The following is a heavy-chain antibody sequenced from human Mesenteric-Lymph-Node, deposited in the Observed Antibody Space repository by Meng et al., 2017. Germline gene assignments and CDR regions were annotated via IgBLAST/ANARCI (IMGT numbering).Heavy chain of an antibody. CDR2: IVVGNGNT. CDR1: GFTFIRSA. V-gene: IGHV1-58*01. Sequence: SVKVSCKASGFTFIRSAVQWVRQARGQRLEWIGCIVVGNGNTNYAQKFQERVTITRDTSTSTVYMELSSLRSEDTAVYYCASLYYYDSSAPLAAHDAFDMWGQGTMVTVSS. CDR3: ASLYYYDSSAPLAAHDAFDM. J-gene: IGHJ3*02. D-gene: IGHD3-22*01.